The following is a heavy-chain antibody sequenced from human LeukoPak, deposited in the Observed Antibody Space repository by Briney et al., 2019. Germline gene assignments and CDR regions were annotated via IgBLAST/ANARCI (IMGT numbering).Heavy chain of an antibody. Sequence: PGGSLRLSCAASGFTFSSYWMNWVRQPPGKGLEWVATIKDDGSEKYYVDSVKGRFAISRDNSKNTLYLKMNSLRAEETAVYYCAAGTAAGTGWGQGTLVTVSS. CDR3: AAGTAAGTG. CDR1: GFTFSSYW. V-gene: IGHV3-7*01. CDR2: IKDDGSEK. J-gene: IGHJ4*02. D-gene: IGHD6-13*01.